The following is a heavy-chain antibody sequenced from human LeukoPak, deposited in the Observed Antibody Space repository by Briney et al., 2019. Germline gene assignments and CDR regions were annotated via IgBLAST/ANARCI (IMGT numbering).Heavy chain of an antibody. J-gene: IGHJ4*02. CDR3: TSSGFDYRFFEK. CDR1: GFTFSDNY. D-gene: IGHD5-12*01. CDR2: IRNKANSYST. V-gene: IGHV3-72*01. Sequence: GGSLRLSCAASGFTFSDNYMDWVRQAPGKGPEWVGRIRNKANSYSTEYAASVKGRFTISRDDSRNSLFLQMNSLKSEDTAVYYCTSSGFDYRFFEKWGQGTLVTVSS.